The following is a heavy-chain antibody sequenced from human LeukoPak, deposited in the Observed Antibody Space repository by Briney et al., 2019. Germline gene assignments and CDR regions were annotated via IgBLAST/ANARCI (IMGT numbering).Heavy chain of an antibody. V-gene: IGHV4-59*08. CDR1: GGSISSYY. D-gene: IGHD2-21*02. CDR2: IYYSGST. Sequence: PSETLSLTCTVSGGSISSYYWSWIRQPPGKGLEWIGYIYYSGSTNYNPSLKSRVTISVDTSKNQFSLKLSSVTAADTAVYYCARLTRKACGDCSPFVFDYRGQGTLVTVSS. J-gene: IGHJ4*02. CDR3: ARLTRKACGDCSPFVFDY.